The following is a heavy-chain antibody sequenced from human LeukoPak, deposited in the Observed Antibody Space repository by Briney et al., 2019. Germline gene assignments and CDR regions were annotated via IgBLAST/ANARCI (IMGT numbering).Heavy chain of an antibody. CDR3: ARGPNYYDSSGHYYLHD. CDR2: IIPDSGGA. CDR1: GYTFTNYY. Sequence: GASVKVSCKTSGYTFTNYYVHWVRQAPGQGLEWMGYIIPDSGGADYDQRFQGRVTMTRDTSISTADMELSRLTSDDTAVYFCARGPNYYDSSGHYYLHDWGQGTLVTVSS. J-gene: IGHJ4*02. V-gene: IGHV1-2*02. D-gene: IGHD3-22*01.